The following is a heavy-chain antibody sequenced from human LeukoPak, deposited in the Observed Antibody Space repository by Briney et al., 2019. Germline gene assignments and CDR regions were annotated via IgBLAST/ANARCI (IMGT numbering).Heavy chain of an antibody. D-gene: IGHD6-13*01. V-gene: IGHV4-59*01. CDR2: IYYNGTT. CDR3: ARVSSSWYQDWYFDL. Sequence: SETLSLTCSVSGGSIKYYYWTWIRQSPGEGLEWIGHIYYNGTTRYKPSLKSRVTISLDMSKKQISLKLNSLTAADTAVYYCARVSSSWYQDWYFDLWGRGTLVTVSS. CDR1: GGSIKYYY. J-gene: IGHJ2*01.